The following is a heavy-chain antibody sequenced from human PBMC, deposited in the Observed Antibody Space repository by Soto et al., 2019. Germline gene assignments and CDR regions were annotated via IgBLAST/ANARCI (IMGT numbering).Heavy chain of an antibody. D-gene: IGHD3-22*01. Sequence: PGGSLRLSCAASGFTFSDHYMSWIRQAPGKGLEWVSYISSSTFYTNYADSVKGRFTISRDNAKNSLYLQMNSLRAEDTAVYYCATDDSSVLEYFDYWGQGIQVTVSS. J-gene: IGHJ4*02. V-gene: IGHV3-11*06. CDR3: ATDDSSVLEYFDY. CDR1: GFTFSDHY. CDR2: ISSSTFYT.